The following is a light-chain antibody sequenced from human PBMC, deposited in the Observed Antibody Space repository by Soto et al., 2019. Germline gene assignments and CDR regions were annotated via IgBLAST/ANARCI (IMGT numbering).Light chain of an antibody. CDR1: QTIGNN. Sequence: ELVMTQSPGTLSVSPGERATLSCRASQTIGNNLAWYQQSPGQAPRLLIYAASTRATGIPPRFSGSGSGTEFTLTISSLQSEDFAFYYCQYYNNGPPSITFGQGTRLEIK. CDR2: AAS. CDR3: QYYNNGPPSIT. V-gene: IGKV3-15*01. J-gene: IGKJ5*01.